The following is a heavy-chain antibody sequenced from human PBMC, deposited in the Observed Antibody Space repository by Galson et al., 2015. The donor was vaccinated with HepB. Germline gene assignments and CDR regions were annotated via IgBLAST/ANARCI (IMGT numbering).Heavy chain of an antibody. CDR1: GFTFSNAW. CDR2: ISGSGGST. D-gene: IGHD3-10*01. V-gene: IGHV3-23*01. J-gene: IGHJ4*02. CDR3: AKDRVTMVRGVISYFDY. Sequence: SLRLSCAASGFTFSNAWMSWVRQAPGKGLEWVSAISGSGGSTYYADTVKGRFTISRDNSKNTLYLQMNSLRAEDTAVYYCAKDRVTMVRGVISYFDYWGQGTLVTVSS.